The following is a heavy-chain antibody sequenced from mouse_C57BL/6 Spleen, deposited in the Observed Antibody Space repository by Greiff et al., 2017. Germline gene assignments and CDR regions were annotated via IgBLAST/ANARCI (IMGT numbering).Heavy chain of an antibody. D-gene: IGHD2-3*01. J-gene: IGHJ4*01. V-gene: IGHV1-26*01. CDR1: GYTFTDYY. Sequence: EVQLQQSGPELVKPGASVKISCKASGYTFTDYYMNWVKQSHGKSLEWIGDINPNNGGTSYNQKFKGKATLTVDKSSSTAYMELRSLTSEDSAVYYCARRVYDGYPYYAMDYWGQGTSVTVSS. CDR2: INPNNGGT. CDR3: ARRVYDGYPYYAMDY.